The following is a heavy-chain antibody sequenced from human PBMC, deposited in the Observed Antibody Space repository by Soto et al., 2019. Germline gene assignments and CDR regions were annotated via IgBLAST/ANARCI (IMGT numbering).Heavy chain of an antibody. Sequence: GESLKISCKGSGYSFSTYWIAWVRQMPGKGLEWMGIIYPDDSDTRYSPSFQGQVSISADKSISTAYLQWSSLKASDTAMYYCARRRETTMAYDAYDLWGQGTMVTVSS. J-gene: IGHJ3*01. CDR3: ARRRETTMAYDAYDL. CDR1: GYSFSTYW. V-gene: IGHV5-51*01. D-gene: IGHD5-18*01. CDR2: IYPDDSDT.